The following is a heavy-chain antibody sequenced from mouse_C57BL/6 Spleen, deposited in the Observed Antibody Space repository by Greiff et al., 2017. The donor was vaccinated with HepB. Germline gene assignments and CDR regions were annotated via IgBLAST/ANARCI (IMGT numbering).Heavy chain of an antibody. D-gene: IGHD2-3*01. V-gene: IGHV3-6*01. Sequence: EVQLQQSGPGLVKPSQSLSLTCSVTGYSITSGYYWNWIRQFPGNKLEWMGYISYDGSNNYNPSLKNRISITRDTSKNQFFLKLNSVTTEDTATYYCARWGLLPLYYAMDYWGQGTSVTVSS. CDR1: GYSITSGYY. CDR2: ISYDGSN. CDR3: ARWGLLPLYYAMDY. J-gene: IGHJ4*01.